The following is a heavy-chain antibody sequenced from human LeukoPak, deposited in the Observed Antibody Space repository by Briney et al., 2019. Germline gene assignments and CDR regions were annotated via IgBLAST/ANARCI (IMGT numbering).Heavy chain of an antibody. CDR1: GRSINVHF. CDR3: AREEGAVGESLDF. V-gene: IGHV4-59*11. CDR2: IQVSGAP. J-gene: IGHJ3*01. Sequence: SDTLSLTCTVSGRSINVHFWLGLPHAPGGTLEWIGHIQVSGAPGSNPSLKRPRSISLHIARGQFCMELTSVTVAGTAFYYCAREEGAVGESLDFWGQGTMVIVSS. D-gene: IGHD2-8*02.